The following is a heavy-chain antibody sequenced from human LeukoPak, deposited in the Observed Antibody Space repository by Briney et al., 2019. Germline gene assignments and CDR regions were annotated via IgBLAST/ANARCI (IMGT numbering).Heavy chain of an antibody. CDR2: IIPIFGTA. V-gene: IGHV1-69*06. D-gene: IGHD2-15*01. Sequence: SVKVSCKASGGTFSSYAISWVRQAPGQGLEWMGGIIPIFGTANYAQKFQGRVTITADKSTSTAYMELSSLRSEDTAVYYCARGRRGGSCFDIWGQGTMVTVSS. J-gene: IGHJ3*02. CDR3: ARGRRGGSCFDI. CDR1: GGTFSSYA.